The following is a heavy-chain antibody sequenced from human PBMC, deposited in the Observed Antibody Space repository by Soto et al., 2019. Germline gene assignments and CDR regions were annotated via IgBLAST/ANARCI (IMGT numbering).Heavy chain of an antibody. J-gene: IGHJ3*01. CDR2: IGGSGGTK. CDR1: VFTFSRYE. CDR3: ARDRGGDVGQFLFPDGFDL. Sequence: SLRLSCSASVFTFSRYEMNWFRQAPGKGLEWISYIGGSGGTKYSADSVKGRFTISRDNAQNSLHLQMNSLRVEDTAVYYCARDRGGDVGQFLFPDGFDLWGQGTLVTVSS. V-gene: IGHV3-48*03. D-gene: IGHD3-10*01.